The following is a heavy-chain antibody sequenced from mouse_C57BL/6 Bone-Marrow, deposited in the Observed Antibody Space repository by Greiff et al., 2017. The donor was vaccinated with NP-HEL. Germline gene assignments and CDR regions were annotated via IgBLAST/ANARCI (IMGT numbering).Heavy chain of an antibody. D-gene: IGHD4-1*01. Sequence: EVKLQESGPGLVKPSQSLSLTCSVTGYSITSGYYWNWIRQFPGNKLEWMGYISYDGSNNYNPSLKNRISITRDTSKNQFFLKLNSVTTEDTATYYCARGWAWFAYWGQGTLVTVSA. J-gene: IGHJ3*01. CDR3: ARGWAWFAY. V-gene: IGHV3-6*01. CDR2: ISYDGSN. CDR1: GYSITSGYY.